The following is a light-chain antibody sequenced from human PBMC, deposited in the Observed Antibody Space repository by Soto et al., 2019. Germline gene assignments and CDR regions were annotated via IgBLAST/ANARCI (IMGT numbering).Light chain of an antibody. V-gene: IGKV3-15*01. Sequence: EIVLTQSPGTLSLSPGERATLSCRASQSVSSTYLAWYQQKPGQAPRLLIYGASTRATGIPARFSGSGSGTEFTLTISSLQSEDCAIYYCQQRQYWPPITFGQGTRLEIK. CDR1: QSVSSTY. CDR3: QQRQYWPPIT. CDR2: GAS. J-gene: IGKJ5*01.